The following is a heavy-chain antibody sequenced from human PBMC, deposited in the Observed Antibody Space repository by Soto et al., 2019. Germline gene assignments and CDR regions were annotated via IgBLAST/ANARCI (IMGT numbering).Heavy chain of an antibody. CDR1: GYTFTSYD. D-gene: IGHD1-7*01. CDR2: MNPNSGNT. J-gene: IGHJ5*02. V-gene: IGHV1-8*01. CDR3: ATGQPGTTGLEP. Sequence: GASVKVSCKASGYTFTSYDINWVRQATGQGLEWMGWMNPNSGNTGYAQKFQGRVTMTRNTSISTAYMELSSLRSEDTAVYYCATGQPGTTGLEPWGQGTLVTVSS.